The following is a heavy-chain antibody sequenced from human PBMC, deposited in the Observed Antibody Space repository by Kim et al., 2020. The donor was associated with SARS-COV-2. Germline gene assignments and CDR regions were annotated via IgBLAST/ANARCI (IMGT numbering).Heavy chain of an antibody. Sequence: SETLSLTCTVSGGSISRGGYYWSWIRQHPVKGLEWIGYIYYSGSTYYNPSLKSRVTISVDTSKNQFSLKLSSVTAADTPVYYCARGRLTIFGVVNSFDY. D-gene: IGHD3-3*01. V-gene: IGHV4-31*03. CDR3: ARGRLTIFGVVNSFDY. CDR2: IYYSGST. CDR1: GGSISRGGYY. J-gene: IGHJ4*01.